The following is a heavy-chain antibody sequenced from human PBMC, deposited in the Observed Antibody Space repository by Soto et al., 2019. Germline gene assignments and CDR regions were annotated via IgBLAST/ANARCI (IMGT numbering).Heavy chain of an antibody. V-gene: IGHV4-59*08. J-gene: IGHJ4*02. D-gene: IGHD3-10*01. CDR3: ARQRSAFSAYYFDY. CDR1: CGSISSYY. Sequence: SETLSLTCTVSCGSISSYYWSWIRQPPGKGLEWIGYIYYSGSTNYNPSLKSRVTISVDTSKNQFSLKLSSVTAADTAVYYCARQRSAFSAYYFDYWGQGTLVTVSS. CDR2: IYYSGST.